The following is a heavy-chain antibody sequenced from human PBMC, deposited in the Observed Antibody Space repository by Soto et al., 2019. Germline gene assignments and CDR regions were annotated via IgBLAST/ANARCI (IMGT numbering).Heavy chain of an antibody. CDR3: ARGGCSSTSCPNWFDP. J-gene: IGHJ5*02. CDR2: IYYSGST. D-gene: IGHD2-2*01. CDR1: GGSISSGDYY. V-gene: IGHV4-30-4*01. Sequence: SETLSLTCTVSGGSISSGDYYWSWIRQPPGKGLEWIGYIYYSGSTYYNPSLKSRVTISVDTSKNQFSLKLSSVTAADTAVYYCARGGCSSTSCPNWFDPWGQGTLVTVSS.